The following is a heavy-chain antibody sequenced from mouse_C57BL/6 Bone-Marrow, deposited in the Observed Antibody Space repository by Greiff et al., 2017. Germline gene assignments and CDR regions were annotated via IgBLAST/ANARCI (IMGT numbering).Heavy chain of an antibody. V-gene: IGHV1-72*01. D-gene: IGHD1-1*01. CDR1: GYTFTSYW. CDR3: ARSRYYGSSPYWYFDV. CDR2: IDPNSGGT. Sequence: QVQLQQPGAELVKPGASVKLSCKASGYTFTSYWMHWVKQRPGRGLEWIGRIDPNSGGTKYNEKFKSKATLTVDKPSSTAYMQLSSLTSADSAVYYCARSRYYGSSPYWYFDVWGTGTTVTVSS. J-gene: IGHJ1*03.